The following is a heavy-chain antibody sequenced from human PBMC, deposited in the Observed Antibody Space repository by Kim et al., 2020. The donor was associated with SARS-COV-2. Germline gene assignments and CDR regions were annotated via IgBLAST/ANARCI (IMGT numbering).Heavy chain of an antibody. CDR1: GFTFSTYG. J-gene: IGHJ6*02. CDR2: ISYDGSKK. Sequence: GGSLRLSCAASGFTFSTYGMHWVRQAPGKGLEWVSLISYDGSKKYYADSVQGRFTISRDSSKNTLNLQMNSLRGEDTAVYYCARVGISLNYDKYGMDVWGQGTTVTVSS. V-gene: IGHV3-30*03. CDR3: ARVGISLNYDKYGMDV. D-gene: IGHD3-3*02.